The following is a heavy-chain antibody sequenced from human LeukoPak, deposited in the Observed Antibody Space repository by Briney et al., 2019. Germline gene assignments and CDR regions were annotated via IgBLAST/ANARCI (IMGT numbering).Heavy chain of an antibody. Sequence: SVKVSCKASGGTFSSYAISWVRQAPGQGLEWMGRIIPILGIANYAQKFQGRVTITADKSTSTAYMELSSLRSEDTAVYYCAKDFVDYYDSSGYPLHAFDIWGQGTTVTVSS. CDR3: AKDFVDYYDSSGYPLHAFDI. CDR2: IIPILGIA. D-gene: IGHD3-22*01. J-gene: IGHJ3*02. CDR1: GGTFSSYA. V-gene: IGHV1-69*04.